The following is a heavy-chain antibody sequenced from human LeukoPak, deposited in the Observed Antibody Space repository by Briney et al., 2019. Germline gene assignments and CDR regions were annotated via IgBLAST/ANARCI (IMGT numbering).Heavy chain of an antibody. V-gene: IGHV3-43D*03. CDR3: AKDTTSRSYYMDV. Sequence: GGSLRLSCAASGFTFDDYAMHWVRQALGKGLEWVSLISWDGGSTYYADSVKGRFTISRDNSKNSLYLQMNSLTAEDTALYYCAKDTTSRSYYMDVWGKGTTVTVSS. CDR2: ISWDGGST. CDR1: GFTFDDYA. J-gene: IGHJ6*03.